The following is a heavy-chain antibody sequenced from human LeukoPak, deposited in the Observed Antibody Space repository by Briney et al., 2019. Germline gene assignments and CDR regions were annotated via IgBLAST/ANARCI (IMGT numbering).Heavy chain of an antibody. CDR3: ARKAQTGSHSGPFDI. CDR1: GFTFSSHA. V-gene: IGHV3-48*04. D-gene: IGHD1-26*01. J-gene: IGHJ3*02. CDR2: ISTDSLTI. Sequence: GGSLRLSCAASGFTFSSHAMNWVRQAPGKGLEWISSISTDSLTIKYADFVSGQFTISRDNAEHLLFLQMNSLRAEDTAVYYCARKAQTGSHSGPFDIWGQGTLVTVSS.